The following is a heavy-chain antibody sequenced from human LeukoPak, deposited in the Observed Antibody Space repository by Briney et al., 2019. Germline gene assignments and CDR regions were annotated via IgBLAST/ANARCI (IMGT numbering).Heavy chain of an antibody. CDR2: ISSSGSTI. CDR3: ARDQGGSYSY. CDR1: GFTFSSYE. V-gene: IGHV3-48*03. Sequence: GGSLRLSCAASGFTFSSYEMNWVRQAPGKGLEWVSYISSSGSTIYYADSVKGRFTISRDNAKNSLYLHMNSLRAEDTAVYYCARDQGGSYSYWGQGTLVTVSS. J-gene: IGHJ4*02. D-gene: IGHD1-26*01.